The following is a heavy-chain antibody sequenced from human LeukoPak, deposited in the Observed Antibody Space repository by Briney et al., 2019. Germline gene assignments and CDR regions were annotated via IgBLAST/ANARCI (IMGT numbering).Heavy chain of an antibody. J-gene: IGHJ4*02. CDR2: ISGSGDST. Sequence: GGSLRLPCAASGFTFSSYAMSWVRQAPGKGLEWVSGISGSGDSTYYADSVKGRFTISRDNSKFTLYLQMNSLRAEDTALYYCAKERSTDRAWFGELLEWGQGNMVTVSS. V-gene: IGHV3-23*01. D-gene: IGHD3-10*01. CDR1: GFTFSSYA. CDR3: AKERSTDRAWFGELLE.